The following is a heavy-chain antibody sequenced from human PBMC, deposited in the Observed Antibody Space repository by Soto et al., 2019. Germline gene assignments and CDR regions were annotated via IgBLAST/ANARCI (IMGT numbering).Heavy chain of an antibody. CDR1: GFTFSSYS. CDR2: ISSSSSYI. V-gene: IGHV3-21*01. D-gene: IGHD3-9*01. J-gene: IGHJ4*01. Sequence: GGSLRLSCAASGFTFSSYSMNWVRQAPGKGLEWISSISSSSSYIYYADSVKGRFTISRDNAKNSLYLQMNSLRVEDKAVYYCARELPSYYDTLTDNISGPLDYWGQGTLGAVSS. CDR3: ARELPSYYDTLTDNISGPLDY.